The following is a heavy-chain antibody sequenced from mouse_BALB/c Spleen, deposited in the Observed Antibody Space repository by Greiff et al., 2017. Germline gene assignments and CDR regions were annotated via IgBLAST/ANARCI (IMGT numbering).Heavy chain of an antibody. Sequence: VHVKQSGAELVRPGALVKLSCKASGFNIKDYYMHWVKQRPEQGLEWIGWIDPENGNTIYDPMFQGKASITADTSSNTAYLQLSSLTSEDTAVYYCARLRPFAYWGQGTLVTVSA. J-gene: IGHJ3*01. CDR3: ARLRPFAY. V-gene: IGHV14-1*02. D-gene: IGHD1-1*01. CDR2: IDPENGNT. CDR1: GFNIKDYY.